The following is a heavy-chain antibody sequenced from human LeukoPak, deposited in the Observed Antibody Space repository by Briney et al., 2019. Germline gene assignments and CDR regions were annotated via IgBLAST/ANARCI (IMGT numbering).Heavy chain of an antibody. V-gene: IGHV4-59*01. J-gene: IGHJ3*02. CDR3: ARDRYYYDSSGSGAFDI. CDR2: IYYSGST. Sequence: KPSETLSLTCTVSGGSISSYYWSWIRQPPGKGLEWIGYIYYSGSTNYNPSLKSRVTISVDTSKNQFSLKLSSVTAADTAVYYCARDRYYYDSSGSGAFDIWGQGTMVTVSS. CDR1: GGSISSYY. D-gene: IGHD3-22*01.